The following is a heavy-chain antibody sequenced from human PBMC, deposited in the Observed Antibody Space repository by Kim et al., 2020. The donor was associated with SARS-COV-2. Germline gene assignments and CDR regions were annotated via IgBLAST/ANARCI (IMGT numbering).Heavy chain of an antibody. D-gene: IGHD3-3*01. CDR3: AKHRLGGRYDFWSGSEKEIDY. V-gene: IGHV3-30*02. Sequence: FTISRDNSKNTLYLQMNSLRAEDTAVYYCAKHRLGGRYDFWSGSEKEIDYWGQGTLVTVSS. J-gene: IGHJ4*02.